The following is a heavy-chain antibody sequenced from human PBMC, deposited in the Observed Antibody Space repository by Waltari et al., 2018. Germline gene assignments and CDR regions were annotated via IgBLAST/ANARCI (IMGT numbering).Heavy chain of an antibody. CDR3: ASPAAITGTTFDY. CDR1: GGSISSHY. Sequence: QVQLQESGPGLVKPSETLSLTCTVSGGSISSHYWSWLRQPPGKGLEWIGYIYYSGSTNYNPSLKSRVTISVDTSKNQFSLKLSSVTAADTAVYYCASPAAITGTTFDYWGQGTLVTVSS. J-gene: IGHJ4*02. V-gene: IGHV4-59*11. D-gene: IGHD1-7*01. CDR2: IYYSGST.